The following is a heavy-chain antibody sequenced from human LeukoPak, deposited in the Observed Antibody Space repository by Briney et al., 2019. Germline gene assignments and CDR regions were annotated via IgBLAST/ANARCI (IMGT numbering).Heavy chain of an antibody. D-gene: IGHD2-2*02. Sequence: PSETLSLTRAVHGGSLSGFYCSSTRQPPGKGLEWKGEINHSGTTNYNPSLKSRVTISVDTSKKQLSLALTSVTAADTAVYYCARASSFDKTTRYNLSWLGPWGQGTLVTVSS. J-gene: IGHJ5*02. CDR1: GGSLSGFY. CDR2: INHSGTT. CDR3: ARASSFDKTTRYNLSWLGP. V-gene: IGHV4-34*01.